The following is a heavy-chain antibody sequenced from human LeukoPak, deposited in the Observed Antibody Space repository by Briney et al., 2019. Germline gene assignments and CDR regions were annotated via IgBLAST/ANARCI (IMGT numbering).Heavy chain of an antibody. Sequence: GASVKVSCKASGDTFSSYAINWVRQAPGQGLEWMGGTIPIFGTANYAQKFQGRVAITTDESTSTAYMELSSLRSEDTAVYYCARVFARSGEIRGNYYYYWGQGTLVTVSS. V-gene: IGHV1-69*05. CDR2: TIPIFGTA. CDR1: GDTFSSYA. J-gene: IGHJ4*02. CDR3: ARVFARSGEIRGNYYYY. D-gene: IGHD1-26*01.